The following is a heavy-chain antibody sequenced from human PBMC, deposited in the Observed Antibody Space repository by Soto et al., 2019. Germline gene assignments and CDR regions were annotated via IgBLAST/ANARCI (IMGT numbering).Heavy chain of an antibody. CDR3: AAGRRLPPYF. Sequence: PSETLSLTCAVSGGSISSGGYSWSWIRQPPGKGLEWIGYIYHSGSTYYNPSLKSRVTISVDRSKNQFSLKLSSVTAADTAVYYFAAGRRLPPYFWCQGPLVTLSS. D-gene: IGHD6-25*01. CDR1: GGSISSGGYS. V-gene: IGHV4-30-2*01. J-gene: IGHJ4*02. CDR2: IYHSGST.